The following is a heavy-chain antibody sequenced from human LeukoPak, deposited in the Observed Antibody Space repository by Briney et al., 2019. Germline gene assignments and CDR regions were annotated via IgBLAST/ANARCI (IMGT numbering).Heavy chain of an antibody. J-gene: IGHJ4*02. V-gene: IGHV4-34*01. CDR1: GGSFSGYY. CDR2: INHSGST. D-gene: IGHD6-13*01. CDR3: AREFSIAAAGTNFDY. Sequence: SETLSLTCAVYGGSFSGYYWSWIRQPPGKELEWIGEINHSGSTNYNPSLKSRVTISVDTSKNQFSLKLSSVTAADTAVYYCAREFSIAAAGTNFDYWGQGTLVTVSS.